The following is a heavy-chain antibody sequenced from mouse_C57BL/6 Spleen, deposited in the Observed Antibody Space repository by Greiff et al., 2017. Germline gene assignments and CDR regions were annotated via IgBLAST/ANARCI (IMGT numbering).Heavy chain of an antibody. D-gene: IGHD4-1*01. CDR2: INPNNGGT. CDR1: GYTFTDYN. J-gene: IGHJ2*01. CDR3: ARSVTGTYYFDY. V-gene: IGHV1-22*01. Sequence: VQLQQSGPELVKPGASVKMSCKASGYTFTDYNMHWVKQSHGKSLEWIGYINPNNGGTSYNQKFKGKATLTVNKSSSTAYMELRSLTSEDSAVYYCARSVTGTYYFDYWGQGTTLTVSS.